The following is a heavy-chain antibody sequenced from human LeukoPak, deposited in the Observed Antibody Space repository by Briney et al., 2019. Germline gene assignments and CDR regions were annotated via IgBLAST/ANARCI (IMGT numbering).Heavy chain of an antibody. V-gene: IGHV4-39*01. Sequence: KASETLSLTCTVSGGSISSRSDYGGWIRQTPGKGLEWIGNLDSSGSTYYNPSLKSRVTMSVGTSKNQFSLNLRSVTAADTAIYFCSRSHDYGGLYFYYYMDVWGKGTTVTVSS. J-gene: IGHJ6*03. CDR3: SRSHDYGGLYFYYYMDV. D-gene: IGHD4-23*01. CDR1: GGSISSRSDY. CDR2: LDSSGST.